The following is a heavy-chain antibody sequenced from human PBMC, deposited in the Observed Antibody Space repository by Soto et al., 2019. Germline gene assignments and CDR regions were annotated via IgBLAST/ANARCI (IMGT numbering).Heavy chain of an antibody. CDR1: GFTVSSNY. CDR2: IYSGGST. D-gene: IGHD3-10*01. CDR3: ARVFVGTMVRGVIPYYYYYMDV. J-gene: IGHJ6*03. V-gene: IGHV3-66*01. Sequence: GESLKISCAASGFTVSSNYMTWVRQAPGKGLEWVSVIYSGGSTYYADSVKGRFTISRDNSKNTLYLQMNSLRAEDTAVYYCARVFVGTMVRGVIPYYYYYMDVWGKGTTVTVSS.